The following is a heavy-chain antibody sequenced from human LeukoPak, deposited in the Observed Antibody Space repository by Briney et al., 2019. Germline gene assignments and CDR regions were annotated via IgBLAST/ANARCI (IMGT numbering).Heavy chain of an antibody. V-gene: IGHV1-18*01. CDR2: ISAYNGNT. D-gene: IGHD3-3*01. Sequence: ASVTVSFMASGYTFTYYGISWVRQAPGQGLEGMGWISAYNGNTNYPRKLQGRVTITTDTSTSTAYMEVRSLRSDDTAVYYCARDMDYDFWSGLGHYYMDVWGKGTTVTVSS. CDR1: GYTFTYYG. CDR3: ARDMDYDFWSGLGHYYMDV. J-gene: IGHJ6*03.